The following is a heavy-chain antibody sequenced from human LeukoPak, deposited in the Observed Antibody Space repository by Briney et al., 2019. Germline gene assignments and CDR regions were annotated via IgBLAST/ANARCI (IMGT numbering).Heavy chain of an antibody. Sequence: SETLSLTCTVSGGSISSGSYYWSWIRQPAGKGLEWIGRIYTSGSTNYNPSLKSRVTISVDTSKNQLSLKLSSVTAADTAVYYCARAWGVYGGNLYFDYWGQGTLVTVSS. J-gene: IGHJ4*02. CDR3: ARAWGVYGGNLYFDY. D-gene: IGHD4-23*01. CDR1: GGSISSGSYY. CDR2: IYTSGST. V-gene: IGHV4-61*02.